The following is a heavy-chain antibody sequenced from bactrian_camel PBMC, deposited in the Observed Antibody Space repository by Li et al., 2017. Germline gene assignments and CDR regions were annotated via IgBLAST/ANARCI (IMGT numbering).Heavy chain of an antibody. CDR1: GNAHDTYL. J-gene: IGHJ4*01. Sequence: QVQLVESGGGSVQAGGSLRLSCQISGNAHDTYLMGWLRQAPGKEREAVAGIDSEGRTTYANSVKGRFTISQDNAKNTLYLQMDSLKPEDTAMYHCAANSVCLPATIATIDSVYDYNYSGQGTQVTVS. CDR3: AANSVCLPATIATIDSVYDYNY. CDR2: IDSEGRT. V-gene: IGHV3S55*01. D-gene: IGHD4*01.